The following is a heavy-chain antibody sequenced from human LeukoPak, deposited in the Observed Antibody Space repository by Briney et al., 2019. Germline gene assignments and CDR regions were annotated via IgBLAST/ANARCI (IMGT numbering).Heavy chain of an antibody. Sequence: RASVKVSCKASGYTFTSYYMHWVRQAPGQGLEWMGIINPSGGSTSYAQKFQGRVTMTRDMSTSTAHMELSSLRSEDTAVYYCARGICSGDCYSFVDDYWGQGTLVTVSS. D-gene: IGHD2-21*02. CDR2: INPSGGST. V-gene: IGHV1-46*01. CDR1: GYTFTSYY. CDR3: ARGICSGDCYSFVDDY. J-gene: IGHJ4*02.